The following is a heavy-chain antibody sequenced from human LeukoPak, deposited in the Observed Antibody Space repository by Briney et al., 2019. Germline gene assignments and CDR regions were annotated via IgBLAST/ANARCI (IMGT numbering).Heavy chain of an antibody. CDR1: GFSFSSFA. V-gene: IGHV3-23*01. J-gene: IGHJ4*02. Sequence: GGSLRLSCAASGFSFSSFAMSWVRQAPGKGLEWVAIISGSGGGTYYADSVKGRITVSRDFFTSTLDLQMTSLRAEDTAVYYCAKEAPHTAVLIALPEWNYIDSWGRGILVSVSS. CDR2: ISGSGGGT. D-gene: IGHD2-21*01. CDR3: AKEAPHTAVLIALPEWNYIDS.